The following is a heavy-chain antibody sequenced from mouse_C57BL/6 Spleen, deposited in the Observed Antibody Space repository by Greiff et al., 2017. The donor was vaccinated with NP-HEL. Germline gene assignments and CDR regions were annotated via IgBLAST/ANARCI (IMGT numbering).Heavy chain of an antibody. Sequence: EVKLVESGGGLVKPGGSLKLSCAASGFTFSDYGMPWVRQAPEKGLEWVAYISSGSSTLYSADTVTGRFTISRDNAKHTLFLQLTSLRSEDTAMYYCARGNDGYYVWFADWGQGTLVTVSA. V-gene: IGHV5-17*01. CDR3: ARGNDGYYVWFAD. D-gene: IGHD2-3*01. CDR2: ISSGSSTL. J-gene: IGHJ3*01. CDR1: GFTFSDYG.